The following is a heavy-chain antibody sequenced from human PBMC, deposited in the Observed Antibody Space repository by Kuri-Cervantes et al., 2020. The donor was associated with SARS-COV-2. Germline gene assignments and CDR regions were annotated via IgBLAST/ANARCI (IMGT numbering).Heavy chain of an antibody. D-gene: IGHD6-6*01. V-gene: IGHV3-21*01. CDR1: GFTVSSNY. CDR2: ISSSSSYI. J-gene: IGHJ6*03. Sequence: GESLKISCAASGFTVSSNYMNWVRQAPGKGLEWVSSISSSSSYIYYADSVKGRFTISRDNAKNSLYLQMNSLRAEDTAVYYCARDGAARRLYMDVWGKGTTVTVSS. CDR3: ARDGAARRLYMDV.